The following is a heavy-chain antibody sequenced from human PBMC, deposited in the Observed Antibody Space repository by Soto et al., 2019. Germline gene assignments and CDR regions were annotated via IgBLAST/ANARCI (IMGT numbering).Heavy chain of an antibody. D-gene: IGHD2-15*01. V-gene: IGHV3-53*01. J-gene: IGHJ3*02. CDR3: ATWLLREHAYDI. CDR2: LYDVDGT. Sequence: GGSLRLSCAALGLTITGKKYMSWVRQAPGRGLEWVSALYDVDGTYYADSVKGRCTISRDSSKTIVFLQMTNLGPDDTAVYYCATWLLREHAYDIWGRGTTVTVSS. CDR1: GLTITGKKY.